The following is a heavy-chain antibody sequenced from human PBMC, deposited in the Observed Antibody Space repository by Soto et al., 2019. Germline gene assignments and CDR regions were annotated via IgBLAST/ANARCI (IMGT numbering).Heavy chain of an antibody. CDR2: IYPGDSDT. CDR1: GYSFTSYW. V-gene: IGHV5-51*01. Sequence: GESLKISCKGSGYSFTSYWIGWVRQMPGKGLEWVGIIYPGDSDTRYSPSFQGQVTISADKSISTAYLQWSSLKASDTAMYYGGRDSVRSSSWGFYYDYVMDVWGQLTTVTVSS. J-gene: IGHJ6*02. D-gene: IGHD6-6*01. CDR3: GRDSVRSSSWGFYYDYVMDV.